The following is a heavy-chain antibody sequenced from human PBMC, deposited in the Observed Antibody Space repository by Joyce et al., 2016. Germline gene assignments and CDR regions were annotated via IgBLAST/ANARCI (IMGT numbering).Heavy chain of an antibody. CDR1: GYPFPTYG. CDR2: ISVYNGNT. D-gene: IGHD6-13*01. V-gene: IGHV1-18*01. Sequence: QVQLVQSGPEVKKPGASVKVSCKTSGYPFPTYGITWARQAPGQGLEWMGWISVYNGNTAYAQNLQGRLTLTTDTSTTTIYMDLRSLRSDDTAVYYCARAVNSLTAAPGYWGQGTLVTVSS. J-gene: IGHJ4*02. CDR3: ARAVNSLTAAPGY.